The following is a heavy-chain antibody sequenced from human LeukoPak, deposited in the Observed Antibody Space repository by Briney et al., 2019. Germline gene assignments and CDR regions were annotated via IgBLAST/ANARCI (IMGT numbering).Heavy chain of an antibody. D-gene: IGHD2-15*01. Sequence: GESLKISCKGSGYSFTSYWIGWVRQMPGKGLEWMGITYPGDSDTRYSPSFQGQVTISADKSISTAYLQWSSLKASDTAMYYCASLYCSGGSCYRPEYFDYWGQGTLVTVSS. CDR3: ASLYCSGGSCYRPEYFDY. V-gene: IGHV5-51*01. CDR1: GYSFTSYW. CDR2: TYPGDSDT. J-gene: IGHJ4*02.